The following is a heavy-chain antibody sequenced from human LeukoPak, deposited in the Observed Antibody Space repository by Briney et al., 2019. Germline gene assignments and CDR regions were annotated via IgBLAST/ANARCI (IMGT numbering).Heavy chain of an antibody. CDR2: IYPGDSDT. Sequence: KSGESLKISCQGSGYSFSTHWIGWVRQMPGKGLEWMGIIYPGDSDTRYSPSFQGQVTISADKSISTAYLQRSSLKASDTAMYYCARSYGSGSYSEYWGQGTLVTVSS. D-gene: IGHD3-10*01. CDR1: GYSFSTHW. J-gene: IGHJ4*02. CDR3: ARSYGSGSYSEY. V-gene: IGHV5-51*01.